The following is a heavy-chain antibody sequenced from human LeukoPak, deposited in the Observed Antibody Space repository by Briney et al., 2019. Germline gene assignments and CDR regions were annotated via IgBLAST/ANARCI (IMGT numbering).Heavy chain of an antibody. J-gene: IGHJ4*02. CDR1: GFSFSTHH. Sequence: PGGSLRLSCAASGFSFSTHHIGWVRQAPGMGLEYVSAISSNGDTNNYADSVKGRLTISRDNFRNTVYLQMDSLRAEDVAVYYCARSYCTFNSCYQSFCYWGPGTLVSASS. D-gene: IGHD2-8*01. CDR3: ARSYCTFNSCYQSFCY. CDR2: ISSNGDTN. V-gene: IGHV3-64*02.